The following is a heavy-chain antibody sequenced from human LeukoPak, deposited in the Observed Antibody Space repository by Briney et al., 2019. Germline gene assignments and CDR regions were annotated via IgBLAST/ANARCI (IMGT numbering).Heavy chain of an antibody. V-gene: IGHV3-7*03. D-gene: IGHD3-16*01. CDR1: GFTFSSYW. Sequence: PGGSLRLSCAASGFTFSSYWMSWVRQAPGKGLEWVANIKQDGSEKYYVDSVKGRFTISRDNSKNTLYLQMNSLRAEDTAVYYCAKEVGDPYYYYYYYMDVWGKGTTVTVSS. CDR2: IKQDGSEK. CDR3: AKEVGDPYYYYYYYMDV. J-gene: IGHJ6*03.